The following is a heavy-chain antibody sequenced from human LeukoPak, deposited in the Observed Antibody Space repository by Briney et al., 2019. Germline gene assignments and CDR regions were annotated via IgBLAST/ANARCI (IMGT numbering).Heavy chain of an antibody. CDR3: ARHRSGYSGYLAY. V-gene: IGHV4-34*01. D-gene: IGHD5-12*01. Sequence: SEILSLTCAVYGGSFSGYYWSWIRQPPGKGLEWIGEINHSGSTNYNPSLKSRVTISVDTSKNQFSLKLSSVTAADTAVYYCARHRSGYSGYLAYWGQGTLVTVSS. CDR2: INHSGST. CDR1: GGSFSGYY. J-gene: IGHJ4*02.